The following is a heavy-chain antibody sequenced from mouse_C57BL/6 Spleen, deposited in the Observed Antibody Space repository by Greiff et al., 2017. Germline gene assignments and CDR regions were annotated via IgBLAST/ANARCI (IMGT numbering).Heavy chain of an antibody. J-gene: IGHJ4*01. D-gene: IGHD1-1*01. V-gene: IGHV1-9*01. CDR3: ARTSVFAVDY. Sequence: QVQLQQSGAELMKPGASVKLSCKASGYTFTGYWIEWVKQRPGHGLEWIGEIFPGSGSTNYNEKFKGKATFTADKSSNTAYMQLSSLTTEDSAIYFCARTSVFAVDYWGQGTTVTVSS. CDR1: GYTFTGYW. CDR2: IFPGSGST.